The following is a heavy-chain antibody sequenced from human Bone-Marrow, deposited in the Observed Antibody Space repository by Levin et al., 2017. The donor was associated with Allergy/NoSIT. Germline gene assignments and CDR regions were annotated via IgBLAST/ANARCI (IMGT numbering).Heavy chain of an antibody. V-gene: IGHV3-21*01. CDR3: ARGPSLDY. CDR2: ITSSGNYI. Sequence: GGSLRLSCIASGFTFSKYSMNWVRQAPGKGQEWVSSITSSGNYIYYADSVKGRFTISRDSAKNSLYLHMNSLRVEDAAVYYCARGPSLDYWGQGTPVTVSS. J-gene: IGHJ4*02. CDR1: GFTFSKYS.